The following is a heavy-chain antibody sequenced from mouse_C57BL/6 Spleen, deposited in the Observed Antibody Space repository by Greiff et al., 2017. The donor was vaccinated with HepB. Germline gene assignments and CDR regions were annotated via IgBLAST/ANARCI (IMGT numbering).Heavy chain of an antibody. J-gene: IGHJ1*03. CDR2: ISSGGSYT. V-gene: IGHV5-6*02. D-gene: IGHD2-4*01. CDR3: ARRKGDYDVYWYFDV. Sequence: EVKLMESGGDLVKPGGSLKLSCAASGFTFSSYGMSWVRQTPDKRLEWVATISSGGSYTYYPDSVKGRFTISRDNAKNTLYLQMSSLKSEDTAMYYCARRKGDYDVYWYFDVWGTGTTVTVSS. CDR1: GFTFSSYG.